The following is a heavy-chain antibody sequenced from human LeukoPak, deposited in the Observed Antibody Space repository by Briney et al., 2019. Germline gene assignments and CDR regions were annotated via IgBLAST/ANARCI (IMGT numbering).Heavy chain of an antibody. CDR2: IYYSGST. CDR1: GGSISSYY. Sequence: SETLSLTCTVSGGSISSYYWSWIRQPPGKGLEWIGYIYYSGSTNYNPSLKSRVTMSVDTSKNQLSLKLSSVTAADTAVYYCASAVGVPAAVDAFDIWGQGTMVTVSS. D-gene: IGHD2-2*01. V-gene: IGHV4-59*01. J-gene: IGHJ3*02. CDR3: ASAVGVPAAVDAFDI.